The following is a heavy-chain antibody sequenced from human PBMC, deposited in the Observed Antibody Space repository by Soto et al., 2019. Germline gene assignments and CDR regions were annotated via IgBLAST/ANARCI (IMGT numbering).Heavy chain of an antibody. CDR1: GYTFSSYG. D-gene: IGHD4-17*01. CDR2: ISTYKGDT. Sequence: QVQLVQPGAEVKKPGASVKVSCKTSGYTFSSYGISWVRQAPGQGLEWMGWISTYKGDTHYVQNLQGRVTLTTDTSTSTAYMELRSLRSDDTAVYYCARAYGDYYFDYWGQGTLVTVSS. J-gene: IGHJ4*02. CDR3: ARAYGDYYFDY. V-gene: IGHV1-18*01.